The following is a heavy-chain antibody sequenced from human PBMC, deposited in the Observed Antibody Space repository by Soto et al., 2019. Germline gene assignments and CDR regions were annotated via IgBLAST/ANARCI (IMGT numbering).Heavy chain of an antibody. CDR1: GFTFSDYT. V-gene: IGHV3-21*01. D-gene: IGHD5-12*01. Sequence: EVQLVESGGGLVQPGGSLRLSCAASGFTFSDYTMNWVRQAPGKGLEWVSSISGSSSYIYYADSVKGRFTISRDNAKNSLYLQMNSLRAEDTAVYYCARAHSGTMGYWGQGSLVTVSS. J-gene: IGHJ4*02. CDR3: ARAHSGTMGY. CDR2: ISGSSSYI.